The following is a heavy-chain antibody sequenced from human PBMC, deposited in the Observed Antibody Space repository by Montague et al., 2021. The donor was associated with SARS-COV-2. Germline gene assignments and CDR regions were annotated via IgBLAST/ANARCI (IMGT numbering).Heavy chain of an antibody. J-gene: IGHJ5*02. Sequence: SLRLSCAASGFIFTNYGMNWVRRAPGKGLESVAGISGFGVGTYYSDSFKGRFTISRATSNSTLFLQMDVLRAEDTAIYYCAKSFSGTRNWFDIWGQGTLVTVSS. V-gene: IGHV3-23*01. D-gene: IGHD1-14*01. CDR1: GFIFTNYG. CDR2: ISGFGVGT. CDR3: AKSFSGTRNWFDI.